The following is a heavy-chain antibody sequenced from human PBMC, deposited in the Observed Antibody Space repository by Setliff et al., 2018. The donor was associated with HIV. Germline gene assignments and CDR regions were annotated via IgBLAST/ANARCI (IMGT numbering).Heavy chain of an antibody. D-gene: IGHD6-19*01. V-gene: IGHV1-3*01. CDR2: INGGSGRT. CDR1: GYSFTNSG. Sequence: ASVKVSCKVSGYSFTNSGMHWMRQAPGQRPEWMGCINGGSGRTEYSQKFQSRVTITRDTSASTDYLEVSSLRSEDTAVYYCAKEGGAGGWARLDYWGQGTLVTVSS. CDR3: AKEGGAGGWARLDY. J-gene: IGHJ4*02.